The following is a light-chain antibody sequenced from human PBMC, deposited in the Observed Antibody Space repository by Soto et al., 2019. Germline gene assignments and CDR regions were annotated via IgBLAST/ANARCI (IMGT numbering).Light chain of an antibody. CDR1: QSVTNN. J-gene: IGKJ1*01. Sequence: EIVMTQSPDTLSVSPGERATLSCRASQSVTNNLAWYQQNPGQAPRLLIYGASTRAAGIPAWFSGSGSGTDFTLTISSLEPEDFAVYYCQQYNDWPGTFGQGTKVDIK. CDR2: GAS. CDR3: QQYNDWPGT. V-gene: IGKV3D-15*01.